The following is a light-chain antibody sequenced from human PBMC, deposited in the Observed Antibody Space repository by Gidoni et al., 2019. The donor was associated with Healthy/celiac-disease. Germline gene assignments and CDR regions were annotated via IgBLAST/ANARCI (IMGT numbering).Light chain of an antibody. CDR1: QGIRND. CDR3: LQDYNYPRT. J-gene: IGKJ1*01. CDR2: AAS. Sequence: AIQMTEYPSSLYASVGDRVTITCRASQGIRNDLGWYQQKPGKAPKLLIYAASSLQSGVPSRFSGSGSCTDFTLTISSLQPEDFATYYCLQDYNYPRTFGQGTKVEIK. V-gene: IGKV1-6*01.